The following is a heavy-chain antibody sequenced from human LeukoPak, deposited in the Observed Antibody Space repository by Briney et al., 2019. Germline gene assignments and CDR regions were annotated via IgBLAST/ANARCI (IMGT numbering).Heavy chain of an antibody. V-gene: IGHV3-7*01. D-gene: IGHD3-10*01. J-gene: IGHJ4*02. Sequence: PGGSLRLSCAASGFTFSSYWMSWVRQAPGKGLEWVANIKQDGSEKYYVDSVKGRFTISRDNAKNSLYLQMNSLRVEDTAVYYCARVGPNDDYYGSGSYYSGLYFDYWGQGTLVTVSS. CDR2: IKQDGSEK. CDR3: ARVGPNDDYYGSGSYYSGLYFDY. CDR1: GFTFSSYW.